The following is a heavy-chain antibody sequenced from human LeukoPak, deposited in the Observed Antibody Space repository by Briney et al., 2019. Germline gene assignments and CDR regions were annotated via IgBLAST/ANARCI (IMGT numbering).Heavy chain of an antibody. CDR1: GGSISSSGYY. CDR3: ARHEYSGSYYGLSWFDP. Sequence: SETLSLTCTVSGGSISSSGYYWGWIRQPPGKGLEWIAGIYYSGSTYYNPSLKSRVTISVDTSKNQLSLKLSSLTSADTAVYYCARHEYSGSYYGLSWFDPWGQGTLVTVSS. CDR2: IYYSGST. V-gene: IGHV4-39*01. J-gene: IGHJ5*02. D-gene: IGHD1-26*01.